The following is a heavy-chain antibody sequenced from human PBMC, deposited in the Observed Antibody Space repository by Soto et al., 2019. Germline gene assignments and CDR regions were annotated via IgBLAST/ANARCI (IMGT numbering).Heavy chain of an antibody. J-gene: IGHJ4*02. Sequence: SSTLSLTCTVSVDSVNSENSYCNGIRQAPGKGPEWIGYIYYNGGTNYNPSLKSRATMLLDTSTNQFSLTLTTVTAADTAVYSCARYGGQGRGVLGHYWGRGILVTVSS. CDR1: VDSVNSENSY. V-gene: IGHV4-61*01. D-gene: IGHD3-16*02. CDR3: ARYGGQGRGVLGHY. CDR2: IYYNGGT.